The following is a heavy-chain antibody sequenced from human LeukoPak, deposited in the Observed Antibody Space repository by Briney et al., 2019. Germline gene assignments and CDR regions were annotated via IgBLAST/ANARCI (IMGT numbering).Heavy chain of an antibody. CDR3: ARGLAGWLSTAGAFDI. V-gene: IGHV3-30*19. CDR1: GFTFSSYG. Sequence: PGGSLRLSCAASGFTFSSYGMHWVRQAPGKGLEWVAVISYDGSNKYYADSVKGRFTISRDNSKNTLYLQMNSLRAEDTAVYYCARGLAGWLSTAGAFDIWGQGTMVTVSS. D-gene: IGHD3-22*01. CDR2: ISYDGSNK. J-gene: IGHJ3*02.